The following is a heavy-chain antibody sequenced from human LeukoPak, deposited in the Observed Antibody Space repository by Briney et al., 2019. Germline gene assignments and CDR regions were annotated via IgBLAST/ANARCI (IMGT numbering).Heavy chain of an antibody. J-gene: IGHJ5*02. D-gene: IGHD3-10*01. CDR2: IDPSGGST. V-gene: IGHV1-46*02. CDR3: ARDLGLRGVTNWFDP. CDR1: AYTFNSYL. Sequence: ASVKVSCKASAYTFNSYLLHWVRQAPGQGLEWMGTIDPSGGSTDCAQRFQGRVTLTRDTSTNTVYTELSSLTSDDTAVYYCARDLGLRGVTNWFDPWGQGTLVTVSS.